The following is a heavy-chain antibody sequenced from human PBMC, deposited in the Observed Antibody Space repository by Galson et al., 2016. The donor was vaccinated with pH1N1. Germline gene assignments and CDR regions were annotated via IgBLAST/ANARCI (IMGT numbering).Heavy chain of an antibody. Sequence: TLSLTCSVSGASVSSGDSYWSWIRQYPGKGLEWIGHIYYSGSTYYNSSLQSRITISVDTSKNQFSLRLSSVTAADTAVYYCARRLFEYLEGRPTDAFDIWGPGTMVTVSS. CDR2: IYYSGST. J-gene: IGHJ3*02. D-gene: IGHD2/OR15-2a*01. V-gene: IGHV4-31*03. CDR3: ARRLFEYLEGRPTDAFDI. CDR1: GASVSSGDSY.